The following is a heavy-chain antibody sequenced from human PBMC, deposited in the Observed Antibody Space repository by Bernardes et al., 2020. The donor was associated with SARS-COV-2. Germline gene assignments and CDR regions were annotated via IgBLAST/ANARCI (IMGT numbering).Heavy chain of an antibody. CDR2: ISGFNGNT. CDR3: ARDGLTVGAPPAFNSFHP. D-gene: IGHD3-9*01. J-gene: IGHJ5*02. CDR1: GYTFSGFG. V-gene: IGHV1-18*01. Sequence: ASVKVSCKASGYTFSGFGITWVRQAPGQGLEWLGWISGFNGNTKYAQNLQDRVTMTTDTSTSTAYMELRSLRSNDTAVYYCARDGLTVGAPPAFNSFHPWGQGTLVTVSS.